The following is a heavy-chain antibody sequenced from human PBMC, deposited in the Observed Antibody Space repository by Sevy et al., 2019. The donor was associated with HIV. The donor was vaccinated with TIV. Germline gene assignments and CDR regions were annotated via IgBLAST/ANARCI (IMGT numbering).Heavy chain of an antibody. Sequence: GGSLRLSCAASGFDVSNNYMSWVCQAPGKGLEWVSVIYTGGSTYYADSVTGRFTMSRDTSKNTVYLQMDSLSAEDTAVYYCARDHGGVQDWYFDLWGRGTLVTVSS. D-gene: IGHD2-8*02. CDR2: IYTGGST. CDR3: ARDHGGVQDWYFDL. V-gene: IGHV3-53*01. J-gene: IGHJ2*01. CDR1: GFDVSNNY.